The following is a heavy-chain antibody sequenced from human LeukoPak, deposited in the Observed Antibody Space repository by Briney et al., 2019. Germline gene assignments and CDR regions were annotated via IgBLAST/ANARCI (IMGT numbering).Heavy chain of an antibody. Sequence: GSLRLSCAASGFTFRTYSMNWVRQAPGKGLELVSSISSSSSYIYYADSVKGRFTISRDSAKNSLYLQMNSLRAEDTAVYYCARGITESTSDYWGQGTLVTVSS. V-gene: IGHV3-21*01. D-gene: IGHD1-7*01. CDR1: GFTFRTYS. CDR3: ARGITESTSDY. J-gene: IGHJ4*02. CDR2: ISSSSSYI.